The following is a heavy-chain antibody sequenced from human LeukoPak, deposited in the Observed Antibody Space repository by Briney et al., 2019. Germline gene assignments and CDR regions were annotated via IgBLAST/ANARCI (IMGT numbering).Heavy chain of an antibody. Sequence: SETLSLTCTVSGGSISSYYWSWIRQPPGKGLEWIGYIYYSGSTNYNPSLKSRVTIPVDTSKNLCSLKLSSVTAADTDVYYCARAGNYYGSGSYHRGYYYYYMDVWGKGTTVTISS. D-gene: IGHD3-10*01. CDR3: ARAGNYYGSGSYHRGYYYYYMDV. CDR2: IYYSGST. CDR1: GGSISSYY. V-gene: IGHV4-59*01. J-gene: IGHJ6*03.